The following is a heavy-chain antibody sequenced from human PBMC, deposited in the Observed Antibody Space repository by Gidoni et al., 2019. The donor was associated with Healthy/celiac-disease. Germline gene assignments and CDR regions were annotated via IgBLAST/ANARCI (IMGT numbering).Heavy chain of an antibody. CDR2: ISGSGDST. D-gene: IGHD3-22*01. CDR1: GFTFSSYA. V-gene: IGHV3-23*01. CDR3: AKNYYDRSGIGAAGYYGMDV. J-gene: IGHJ6*02. Sequence: EVQLLESGGGLVQPGGSLRLSCAASGFTFSSYAMSWVRQAQGKGLAWVSAISGSGDSTDYADSVNGRCTISRDNSKNTLYLQMNSLRAEDTAVYYCAKNYYDRSGIGAAGYYGMDVWGQGTTVTVSS.